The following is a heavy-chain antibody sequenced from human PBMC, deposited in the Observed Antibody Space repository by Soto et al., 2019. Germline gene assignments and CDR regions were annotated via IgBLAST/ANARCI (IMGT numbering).Heavy chain of an antibody. J-gene: IGHJ4*02. V-gene: IGHV3-33*01. CDR3: ARALLAGEDFDY. CDR1: GFTFSSYG. Sequence: PGGSLRLSCAASGFTFSSYGMHWVRQAPGKGLEWVAVIWYDGSNKYYADSVKGRFTISRDNSKNTLYLQMNSLRAEDTAVYYCARALLAGEDFDYWGQGTLVTVSS. D-gene: IGHD3-10*01. CDR2: IWYDGSNK.